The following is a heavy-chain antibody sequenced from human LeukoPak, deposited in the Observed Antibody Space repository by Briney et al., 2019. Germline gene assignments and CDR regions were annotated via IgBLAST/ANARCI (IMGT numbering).Heavy chain of an antibody. Sequence: GGSLRLSCAASGFTFSSYGMSWVRQAPGKGLEWVSSISTTGSYMYYADSVKGRFTISRDNAKNSLYLQMNSLRAEDTAVYYCARDPGIHLAVVYWGQGTLVTVSS. J-gene: IGHJ4*02. CDR1: GFTFSSYG. D-gene: IGHD6-13*01. V-gene: IGHV3-21*01. CDR3: ARDPGIHLAVVY. CDR2: ISTTGSYM.